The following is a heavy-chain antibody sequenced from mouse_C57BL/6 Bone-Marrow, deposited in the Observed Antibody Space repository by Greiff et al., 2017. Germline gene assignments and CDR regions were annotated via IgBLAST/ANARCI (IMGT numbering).Heavy chain of an antibody. CDR3: AGRTLYYCGSGDY. Sequence: VQLDEPGAELVKPGASVKISCKASGYAFSSYWMNWVKQRPGQGLEWIGQIYPGDGDTNYNGKFKGKATLTADKSSSTAYMQLSSLTSEESAVYFCAGRTLYYCGSGDYWGQGTTLTVSS. D-gene: IGHD1-1*01. V-gene: IGHV1-80*01. J-gene: IGHJ2*01. CDR1: GYAFSSYW. CDR2: IYPGDGDT.